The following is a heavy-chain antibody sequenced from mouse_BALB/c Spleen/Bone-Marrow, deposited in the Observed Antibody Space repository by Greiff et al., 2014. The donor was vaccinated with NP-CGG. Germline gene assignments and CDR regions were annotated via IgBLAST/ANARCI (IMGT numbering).Heavy chain of an antibody. CDR2: IDPANGNT. CDR1: GFNIKDTY. J-gene: IGHJ2*01. Sequence: EVQLVESGAELVKPGASVKLSRTASGFNIKDTYMHWVKQRPEQGLEWIGRIDPANGNTKYDPKFQGKATITADTSSNTAYLQLSSLTSEGTAVYYCARYYYGSSYFDYWGQGTTLTVSS. CDR3: ARYYYGSSYFDY. V-gene: IGHV14-3*02. D-gene: IGHD1-1*01.